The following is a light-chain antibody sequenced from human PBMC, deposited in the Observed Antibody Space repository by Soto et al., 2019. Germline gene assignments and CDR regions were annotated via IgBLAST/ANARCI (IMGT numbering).Light chain of an antibody. CDR1: QDINIY. Sequence: DIQMTQSPSSVSASIGDTVTITCRASQDINIYLNWYQQKPGEVPRLLIYSASTLYSGVPSRFTGSGSETDFTLTIRSLQPEDFATYYCQHGYVAPYTFGQGTKVDI. CDR3: QHGYVAPYT. J-gene: IGKJ2*01. CDR2: SAS. V-gene: IGKV1-39*01.